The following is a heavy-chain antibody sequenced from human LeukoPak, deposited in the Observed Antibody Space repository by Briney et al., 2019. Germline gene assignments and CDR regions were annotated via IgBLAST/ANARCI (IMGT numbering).Heavy chain of an antibody. CDR3: ARSPAIAVAGTNFDY. Sequence: PSETLSLTCTVSGGSISSYYWSWIRQPPGKGLEWIGYIYYSGSTNYNPSLKSRVTISVDTSKNQFSLKLSSVTAADTAVYYCARSPAIAVAGTNFDYWGQGTLVTVSS. J-gene: IGHJ4*02. D-gene: IGHD6-19*01. CDR1: GGSISSYY. CDR2: IYYSGST. V-gene: IGHV4-59*12.